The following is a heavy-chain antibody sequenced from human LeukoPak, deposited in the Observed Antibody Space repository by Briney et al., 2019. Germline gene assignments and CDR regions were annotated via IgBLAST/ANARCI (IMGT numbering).Heavy chain of an antibody. CDR1: GGSINSHY. Sequence: ASETLSLTCTVSGGSINSHYWSWIRQPPGKGLEWIGYIYYSGSTYYNPSLKSRVTISVDTSKNQFSLKLSSVTAADTAVYYCARVGTVIWFGELLGWFDPWGQGTLVTVSS. CDR3: ARVGTVIWFGELLGWFDP. CDR2: IYYSGST. J-gene: IGHJ5*02. V-gene: IGHV4-59*11. D-gene: IGHD3-10*01.